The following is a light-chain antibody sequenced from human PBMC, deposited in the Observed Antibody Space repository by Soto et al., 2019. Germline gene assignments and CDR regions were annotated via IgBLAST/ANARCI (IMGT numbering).Light chain of an antibody. Sequence: EVVLTQSPGTLSLSRGERATLSCRASERIYSAYLGWYQQKPGQAPRLLIYGTSSRATGIPDRFSGSGSGTDFTLTISRLEPEDFAVYYCQQYGNSPITFGQGTKVDNK. CDR2: GTS. J-gene: IGKJ1*01. CDR1: ERIYSAY. CDR3: QQYGNSPIT. V-gene: IGKV3-20*01.